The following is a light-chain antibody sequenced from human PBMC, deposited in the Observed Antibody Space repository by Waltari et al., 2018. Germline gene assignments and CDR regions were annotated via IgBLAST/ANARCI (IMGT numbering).Light chain of an antibody. CDR3: SSRDSSGDHVA. Sequence: SSELTHDPAVSVALGQPVKITCEGDSLRSPYASWDQQKPGQAPISVMFIVNSRPAGVPDRFSGSRSGNTASLTITEAQAEDEGDYYCSSRDSSGDHVAFGGGTRLTVL. V-gene: IGLV3-19*01. CDR1: SLRSPY. CDR2: IVN. J-gene: IGLJ2*01.